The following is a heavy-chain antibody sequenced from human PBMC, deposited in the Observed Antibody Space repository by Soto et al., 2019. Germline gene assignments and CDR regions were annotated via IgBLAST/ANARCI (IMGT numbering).Heavy chain of an antibody. CDR2: IIPIFGTA. Sequence: ASVKVSCKASGGTFSSYAISWVRQAPGQGLEWMGGIIPIFGTANYAQKFQGRVTITADESTSTAYMELSSLRSEDTAVYYCARDVRPWVSSWPNYYYYYGMDVWGQGTTVTVSS. J-gene: IGHJ6*02. V-gene: IGHV1-69*13. CDR1: GGTFSSYA. CDR3: ARDVRPWVSSWPNYYYYYGMDV. D-gene: IGHD6-13*01.